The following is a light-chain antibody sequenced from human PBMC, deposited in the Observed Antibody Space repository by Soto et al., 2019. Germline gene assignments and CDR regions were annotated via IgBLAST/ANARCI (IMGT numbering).Light chain of an antibody. V-gene: IGLV2-14*03. CDR1: SSDVGGYNF. CDR3: NSFTSSSTLV. J-gene: IGLJ2*01. Sequence: QSALTQPASVSGSPGQSITISCTGTSSDVGGYNFVSWYQQHPGKAPKLMLYNVYDRPSGISHRFSGSRSGNTASLTISGRQAEDEAHYYCNSFTSSSTLVFGGGTKLPVL. CDR2: NVY.